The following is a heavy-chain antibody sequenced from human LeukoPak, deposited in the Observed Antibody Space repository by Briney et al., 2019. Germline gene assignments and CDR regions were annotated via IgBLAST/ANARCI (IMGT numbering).Heavy chain of an antibody. CDR1: GFTFSTYA. V-gene: IGHV3-23*01. CDR3: AKDSNPYYYDSSGPIDY. CDR2: ISGSGGST. D-gene: IGHD3-22*01. Sequence: GGSLRLSCAASGFTFSTYAVNWVRQAPGKGLEWVSAISGSGGSTYYADSVKGRFTISRDNSKNTLYLQMNSLRAEDTAVYYCAKDSNPYYYDSSGPIDYWGQGTLVTVSS. J-gene: IGHJ4*02.